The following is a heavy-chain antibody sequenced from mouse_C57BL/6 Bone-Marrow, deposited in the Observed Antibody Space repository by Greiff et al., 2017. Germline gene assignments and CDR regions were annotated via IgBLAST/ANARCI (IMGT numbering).Heavy chain of an antibody. Sequence: EVKLMESGGGLVQPGGSLKLSCAASGIDFSRYWMSWVRRAPGKGLEWIGEINPDSSTINYAPSLKDKFIISRDNAKNTLYLQMSKVRSEDTALYYCARQGFYYKAYWYFDVWGTGTTVTVSS. CDR3: ARQGFYYKAYWYFDV. V-gene: IGHV4-1*01. CDR2: INPDSSTI. J-gene: IGHJ1*03. D-gene: IGHD1-1*01. CDR1: GIDFSRYW.